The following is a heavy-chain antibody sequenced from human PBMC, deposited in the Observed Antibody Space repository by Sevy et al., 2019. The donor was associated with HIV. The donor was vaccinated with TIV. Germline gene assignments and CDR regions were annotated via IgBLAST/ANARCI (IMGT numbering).Heavy chain of an antibody. CDR3: ARGRDDSAVVPAVRLYYQYGMDV. V-gene: IGHV1-69*13. J-gene: IGHJ6*02. CDR1: GGTFSRHA. CDR2: IIPIFGRG. Sequence: ASVKVSCKTSGGTFSRHAISWVRQAPGQGLEWMGGIIPIFGRGNYAQQFQGRVTITADESTSTAYMELSSLGSDDTAVYYGARGRDDSAVVPAVRLYYQYGMDVWGQGTTVTVSS. D-gene: IGHD2-2*01.